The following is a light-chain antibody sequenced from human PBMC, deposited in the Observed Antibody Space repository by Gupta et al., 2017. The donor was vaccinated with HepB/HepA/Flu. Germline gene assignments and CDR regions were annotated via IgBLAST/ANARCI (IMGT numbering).Light chain of an antibody. CDR1: TSDVGGYNY. Sequence: QSALTQPASVSGSPGQSITITCTGTTSDVGGYNYVSWYQHHPDRAPKLIIYEVSKRPSGVSNRFSGSKSANTASLTISGLQAEDEADYYCSSYTSSSTLLYVFGSGTKVTVL. J-gene: IGLJ1*01. CDR3: SSYTSSSTLLYV. V-gene: IGLV2-14*01. CDR2: EVS.